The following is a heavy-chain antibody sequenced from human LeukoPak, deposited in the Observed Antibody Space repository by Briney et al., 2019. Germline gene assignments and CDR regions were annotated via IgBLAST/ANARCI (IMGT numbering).Heavy chain of an antibody. J-gene: IGHJ3*02. CDR1: GYTFTSYG. CDR3: ARDLIVGCSSTSRYMVGGAFDI. CDR2: ISAYNGNT. Sequence: GASVKVSCKASGYTFTSYGISWVRQAPGQGLEWMGWISAYNGNTNYAQKLQGRVTMTTDTSTSTAYMELRSLRSDDTAVYYCARDLIVGCSSTSRYMVGGAFDIWGQGTMVTVSS. D-gene: IGHD2-2*02. V-gene: IGHV1-18*01.